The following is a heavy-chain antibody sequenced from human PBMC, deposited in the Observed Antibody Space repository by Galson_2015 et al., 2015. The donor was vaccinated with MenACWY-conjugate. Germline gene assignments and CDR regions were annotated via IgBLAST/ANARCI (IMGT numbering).Heavy chain of an antibody. CDR3: AHSGEYCSRTSCYYFDY. V-gene: IGHV2-5*02. D-gene: IGHD2-2*01. CDR1: GFSLTTTGVG. CDR2: IYWEDDK. J-gene: IGHJ4*02. Sequence: PALVKPTQTLTLTCTFSGFSLTTTGVGVAWIRQPPGKALEWLALIYWEDDKRYRSSLRSKLTVTKDTSKNRVVLTMTNVDPVDTTTYYCAHSGEYCSRTSCYYFDYWGQGAPVTVSS.